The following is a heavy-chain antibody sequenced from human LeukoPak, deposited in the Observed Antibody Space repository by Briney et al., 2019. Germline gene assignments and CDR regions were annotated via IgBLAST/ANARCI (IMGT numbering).Heavy chain of an antibody. CDR1: GYTFTSYY. V-gene: IGHV1-46*01. D-gene: IGHD3-22*01. CDR2: INPSGGST. Sequence: ASVKVSCTASGYTFTSYYMHWVRQAPGQGLEWMGVINPSGGSTSCAQKFQGRVTMTRDTSTSTVYMELSSLRSEDTAVYYCARAGYYYDSSGYYDDYWGQGTLVTVSS. J-gene: IGHJ4*02. CDR3: ARAGYYYDSSGYYDDY.